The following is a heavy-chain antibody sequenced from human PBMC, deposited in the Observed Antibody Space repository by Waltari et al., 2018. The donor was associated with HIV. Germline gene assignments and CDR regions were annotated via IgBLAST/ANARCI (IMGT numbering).Heavy chain of an antibody. CDR2: IIPIFGTA. V-gene: IGHV1-69*12. D-gene: IGHD2-15*01. J-gene: IGHJ6*02. CDR1: GGTFSSYA. Sequence: QVQLVQSGAEVKKPGSSVKVSCKASGGTFSSYAISWVRQAPGQGLEWMGGIIPIFGTANYAQKFQGRVTITADESTSTAYMELSSLRSEDTAVYYCARAVICSGGSCYYRYYYYYGMDVWGQGTTVTVSS. CDR3: ARAVICSGGSCYYRYYYYYGMDV.